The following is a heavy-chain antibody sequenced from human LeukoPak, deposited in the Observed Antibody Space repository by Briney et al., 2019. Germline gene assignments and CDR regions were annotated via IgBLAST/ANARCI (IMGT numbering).Heavy chain of an antibody. CDR1: GGSFSGYY. J-gene: IGHJ4*02. Sequence: SETLTITCAVYGGSFSGYYWSWIRQPPGKGLEWIGEINHSGSTNYNPSLKSRVTISVDTSKNQFSLKLSSVTAADTAVYYCARAGRRYYYDSSGYYRYWGQGTLVTVSS. V-gene: IGHV4-34*01. CDR3: ARAGRRYYYDSSGYYRY. CDR2: INHSGST. D-gene: IGHD3-22*01.